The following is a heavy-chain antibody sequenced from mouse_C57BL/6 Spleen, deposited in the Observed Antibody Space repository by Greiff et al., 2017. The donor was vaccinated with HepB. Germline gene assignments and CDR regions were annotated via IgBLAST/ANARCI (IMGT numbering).Heavy chain of an antibody. CDR2: INPSSGYT. J-gene: IGHJ4*01. CDR1: GYTFTSYW. CDR3: ARYGNLYYYAMDY. D-gene: IGHD1-1*01. Sequence: QVQLKQSGAELAKPGASVKLSCKASGYTFTSYWMHWVKQRPGQGLEWIGYINPSSGYTKYNQKFKDKATLTADKSSSTAYMQLSSLKYEDSAVYYCARYGNLYYYAMDYWGQGTSVTVSS. V-gene: IGHV1-7*01.